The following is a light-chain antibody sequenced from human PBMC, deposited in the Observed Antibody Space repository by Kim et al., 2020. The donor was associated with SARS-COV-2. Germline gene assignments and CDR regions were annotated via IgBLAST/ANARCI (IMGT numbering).Light chain of an antibody. CDR3: QSYNRDNVL. CDR2: EDD. J-gene: IGLJ2*01. Sequence: GKTVTTSGTPTRGRMDANYGQWYRQRPGGAPATVIYEDDQRPSGVSDRFSGSIDNSSNSASLTISGLRTEDEADYYCQSYNRDNVLFGGGTQLTVL. V-gene: IGLV6-57*03. CDR1: RGRMDANY.